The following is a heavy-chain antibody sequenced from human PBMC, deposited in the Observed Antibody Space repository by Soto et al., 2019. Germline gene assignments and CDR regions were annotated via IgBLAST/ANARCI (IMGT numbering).Heavy chain of an antibody. CDR3: ARDHRNSITMIVVVPEAFDI. CDR1: GGTFSSYA. J-gene: IGHJ3*02. V-gene: IGHV1-69*13. Sequence: SVKVSCKASGGTFSSYAISWVRQAPGQGLEWMGGIIPIFGTANYAQKFQGRVTITADESTSTAYMELSSLRSEDTAVYYCARDHRNSITMIVVVPEAFDIWGQGTMVTVSS. CDR2: IIPIFGTA. D-gene: IGHD3-22*01.